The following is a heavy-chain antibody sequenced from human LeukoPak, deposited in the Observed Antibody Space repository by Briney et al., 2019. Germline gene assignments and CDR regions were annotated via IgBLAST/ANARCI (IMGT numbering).Heavy chain of an antibody. Sequence: GESLKISCKASGYTFTSYYMHWVRQAPGQGLEWMGIINPSGGSTSYAQKFQGRVTMTRDTSTSTVYMELSSLRSEDTAVYYCARGGYYYDSSGYRDWFDPWGQGTLVTVSS. CDR1: GYTFTSYY. V-gene: IGHV1-46*01. D-gene: IGHD3-22*01. CDR2: INPSGGST. J-gene: IGHJ5*02. CDR3: ARGGYYYDSSGYRDWFDP.